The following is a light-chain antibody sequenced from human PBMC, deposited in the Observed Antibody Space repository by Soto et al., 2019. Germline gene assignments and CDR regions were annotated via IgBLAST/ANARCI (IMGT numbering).Light chain of an antibody. CDR1: QSVSSSY. Sequence: EIVLTQSPGTLSLSPGERATLSCRASQSVSSSYLAWYQQKPGQAPRLLIYGASSRATGIPDRFSGSGSGTDFALTISRLEPQYFAVYYCQQYGRSPPWTCGQGNKVELK. V-gene: IGKV3-20*01. CDR3: QQYGRSPPWT. CDR2: GAS. J-gene: IGKJ1*01.